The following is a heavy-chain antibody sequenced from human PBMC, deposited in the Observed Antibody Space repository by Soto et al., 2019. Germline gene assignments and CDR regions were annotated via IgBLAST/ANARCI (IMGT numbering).Heavy chain of an antibody. CDR2: INHSGST. J-gene: IGHJ3*01. Sequence: SSETLSLTCAVYGGSFSGYYWSWIRQPPGKGLEWIGEINHSGSTNYNPSLKSRVTISVDTSKNQFSLKLSSVTAADTAVYYCATPNPGFRDAFDVWGQGTMVTVSS. D-gene: IGHD3-10*01. V-gene: IGHV4-34*01. CDR3: ATPNPGFRDAFDV. CDR1: GGSFSGYY.